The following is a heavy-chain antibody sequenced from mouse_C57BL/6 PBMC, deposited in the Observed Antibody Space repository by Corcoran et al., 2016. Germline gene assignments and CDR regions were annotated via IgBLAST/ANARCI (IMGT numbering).Heavy chain of an antibody. Sequence: EVQLQQSGPVLVKPGASVKMSCKASGYTFTDYYMTWVKQSHGKSLEWIGVINPYNGGTSYNQKFKGKATLTVDKSSSTAYMELNSLTSEDSAVYYCASGGTTVVEDYWGQGTTLTVSS. D-gene: IGHD1-1*01. J-gene: IGHJ2*01. V-gene: IGHV1-19*01. CDR2: INPYNGGT. CDR3: ASGGTTVVEDY. CDR1: GYTFTDYY.